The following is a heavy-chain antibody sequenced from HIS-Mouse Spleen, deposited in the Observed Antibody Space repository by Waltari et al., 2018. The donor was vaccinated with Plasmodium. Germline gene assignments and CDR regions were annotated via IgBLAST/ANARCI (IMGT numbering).Heavy chain of an antibody. D-gene: IGHD5-12*01. CDR2: NYYSGIT. Sequence: QLQLQESGPGLVKPSETLSLTCTVSGGSISSSSYYWGWIRQPPGKGREWIGSNYYSGITYYNPALKSRVTISVDTAKNQFSLKLSSVTAADTAVYYCARDTASGYDDAFDIWGQGKMVTVSS. CDR1: GGSISSSSYY. CDR3: ARDTASGYDDAFDI. J-gene: IGHJ3*02. V-gene: IGHV4-39*07.